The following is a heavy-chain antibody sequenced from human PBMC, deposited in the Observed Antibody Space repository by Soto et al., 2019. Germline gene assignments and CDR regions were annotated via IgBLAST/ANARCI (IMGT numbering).Heavy chain of an antibody. Sequence: QVQLVESGGGVVQPGTSLRLSCVGSGFTFRSYVIHWVRQAPGKGLEWVALTSYDGTNNYYGDSVKGRFTISSDNSKNTVDLQMDSLRLEDTSLYYCARWGTTGGLDVWGPGTLFSVSS. CDR1: GFTFRSYV. CDR2: TSYDGTNN. D-gene: IGHD3-16*01. V-gene: IGHV3-30*19. CDR3: ARWGTTGGLDV. J-gene: IGHJ4*02.